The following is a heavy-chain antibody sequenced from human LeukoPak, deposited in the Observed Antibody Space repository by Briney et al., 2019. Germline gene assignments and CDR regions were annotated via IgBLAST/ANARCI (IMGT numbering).Heavy chain of an antibody. D-gene: IGHD5-12*01. CDR2: VSRSGSTI. J-gene: IGHJ4*02. Sequence: GGSLRLSCAASGFTFSSYEMNWVRQAPGKGLEWVSYVSRSGSTIYYADSVKGRFTTSRDNAKNSLYLQMSSLRAEDTAVYYCARSGYDLVFDYWGQGTLVTVSS. CDR3: ARSGYDLVFDY. V-gene: IGHV3-48*03. CDR1: GFTFSSYE.